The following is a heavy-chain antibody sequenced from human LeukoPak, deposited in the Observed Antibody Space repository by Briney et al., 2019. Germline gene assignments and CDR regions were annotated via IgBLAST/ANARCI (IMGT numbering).Heavy chain of an antibody. Sequence: PSETLSLTCAVYGGSFSGYYWSWIRQPPGKGLEWIGEINHSGSTNYNPSLKSRVTISVDTSKNQFSLKLSSVTAADTAVYYCAREKGYDFWSGYLTSRYYYMDVWGKGTTVTVSS. CDR2: INHSGST. V-gene: IGHV4-34*01. D-gene: IGHD3-3*01. J-gene: IGHJ6*03. CDR1: GGSFSGYY. CDR3: AREKGYDFWSGYLTSRYYYMDV.